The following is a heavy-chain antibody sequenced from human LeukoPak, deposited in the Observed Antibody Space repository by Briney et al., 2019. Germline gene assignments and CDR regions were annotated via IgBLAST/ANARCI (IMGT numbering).Heavy chain of an antibody. Sequence: PSDTLPLTCAVYGGSFSGYYWSWIRQPPGKGLEWIGEINHSGSTNYNPSLKSRVTISVDTSKNQFSLKLSSVTAADTAVYYCARMTARDAYWGQGTLVTVSS. CDR3: ARMTARDAY. CDR2: INHSGST. CDR1: GGSFSGYY. J-gene: IGHJ4*02. V-gene: IGHV4-34*01. D-gene: IGHD6-6*01.